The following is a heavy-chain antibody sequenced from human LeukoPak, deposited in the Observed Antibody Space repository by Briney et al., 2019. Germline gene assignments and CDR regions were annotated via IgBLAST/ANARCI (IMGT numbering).Heavy chain of an antibody. J-gene: IGHJ4*02. V-gene: IGHV3-7*01. Sequence: GGSLRLSCAASGFTFSSYWMSWVRQAPGKGLEWVATIGQDGSQKYYVDSVKGRFTISRDNAKNSLYLQMNSLRAEDTAVYYCARDGGSAWFLDYWGQGTLVIVSS. CDR1: GFTFSSYW. CDR3: ARDGGSAWFLDY. D-gene: IGHD6-19*01. CDR2: IGQDGSQK.